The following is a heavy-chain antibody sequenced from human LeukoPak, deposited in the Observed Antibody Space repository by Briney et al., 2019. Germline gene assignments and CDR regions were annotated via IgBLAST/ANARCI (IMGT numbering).Heavy chain of an antibody. CDR1: GGSISSSSYY. CDR2: IYYRGST. J-gene: IGHJ4*02. V-gene: IGHV4-39*01. CDR3: ARGQWELAHDY. Sequence: PSETLSLTCTVSGGSISSSSYYWGWIRQPPGKGLEWIGSIYYRGSTYYNPSLKSRVTISVDTSKNQFSLKLSSVTAADTAVYYCARGQWELAHDYWGQGTLVTVSS. D-gene: IGHD1-26*01.